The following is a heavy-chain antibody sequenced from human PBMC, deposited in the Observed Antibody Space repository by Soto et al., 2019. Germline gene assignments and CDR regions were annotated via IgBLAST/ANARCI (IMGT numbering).Heavy chain of an antibody. D-gene: IGHD3-9*01. CDR1: GGTFSSYA. V-gene: IGHV1-69*13. J-gene: IGHJ6*02. CDR3: ARVQKPYYDILTGYYNRGGYYYYGMDV. CDR2: IIPIFGTA. Sequence: SVKVSCKASGGTFSSYAISWVRQAPGQGLELMGGIIPIFGTANYAQKFQGRVTITADESTSTAYMELSSLRSEDTAVYYCARVQKPYYDILTGYYNRGGYYYYGMDVWGQGTTVTVSS.